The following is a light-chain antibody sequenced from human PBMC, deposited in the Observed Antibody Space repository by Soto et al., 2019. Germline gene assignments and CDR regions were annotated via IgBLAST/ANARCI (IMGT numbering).Light chain of an antibody. Sequence: EIVLTQSPASLSLSPGERATLSCSASQSVDSYLVWYQQKPGPAPRLLIFGASNRASGIPARFSVSGSETDFTLNINRLEPEDFSVYYCQQRSDWRITFGQGTRLEIK. CDR1: QSVDSY. CDR2: GAS. J-gene: IGKJ5*01. V-gene: IGKV3-11*01. CDR3: QQRSDWRIT.